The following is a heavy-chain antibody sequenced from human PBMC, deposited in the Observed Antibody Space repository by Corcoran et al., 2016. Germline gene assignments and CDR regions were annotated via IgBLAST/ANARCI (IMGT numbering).Heavy chain of an antibody. CDR2: INPSGGST. J-gene: IGHJ4*02. D-gene: IGHD3-16*02. CDR3: ATLLRLGELSSNKKYYFDY. CDR1: GYTFTSYY. V-gene: IGHV1-46*01. Sequence: QVQLVQSGAEVKKPGASVKVSCKASGYTFTSYYMHWVRQAPGQGLEWMGIINPSGGSTSYAQKFQGRVTMTRDTSTSTVYMELSSLRSEDTAVYYCATLLRLGELSSNKKYYFDYWGQGTLVTVSS.